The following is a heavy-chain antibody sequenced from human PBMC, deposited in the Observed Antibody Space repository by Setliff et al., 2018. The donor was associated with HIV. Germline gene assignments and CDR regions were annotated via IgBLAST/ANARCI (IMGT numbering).Heavy chain of an antibody. Sequence: SETLSLTCTVSGDSIDRSNFFWTWIRQHPGRGLEWIGYIYYSGSATYNPSLKSQASISVDTSRNEFSLKLSSVTAADTAVYFCARGGAFCGRDSCYYLDYWGQGNPVTVSS. CDR1: GDSIDRSNFF. CDR3: ARGGAFCGRDSCYYLDY. J-gene: IGHJ4*02. CDR2: IYYSGSA. V-gene: IGHV4-31*01. D-gene: IGHD2-21*02.